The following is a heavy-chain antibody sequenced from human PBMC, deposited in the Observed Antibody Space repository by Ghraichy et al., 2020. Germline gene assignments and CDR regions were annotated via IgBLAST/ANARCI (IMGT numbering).Heavy chain of an antibody. CDR1: GFTFSSYN. V-gene: IGHV3-21*01. CDR3: ASQPGLYYDYVWGSYRIDY. J-gene: IGHJ4*02. CDR2: ISSSSSYI. Sequence: GESLNISCAASGFTFSSYNMNWVRQAPGKGLEWVSSISSSSSYIYYADSVKGRFTISRDNAKNSLYLQMNSLRAEDTAVYYCASQPGLYYDYVWGSYRIDYWGQGTLVTVSS. D-gene: IGHD3-16*02.